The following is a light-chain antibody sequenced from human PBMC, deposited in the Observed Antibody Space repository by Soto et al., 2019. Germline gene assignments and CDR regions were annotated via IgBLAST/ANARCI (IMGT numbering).Light chain of an antibody. J-gene: IGKJ1*01. CDR2: DAS. Sequence: ETVLTQSPGTLSLSPGESTTLSCRASQSVSSYLAWYQQRPGQAPRLLIYDASNRATGIPARFSGSGSGTDFTLTISSLEPEDSAVYYCQQRSNAWTFGQGTKVDIK. CDR1: QSVSSY. V-gene: IGKV3-11*01. CDR3: QQRSNAWT.